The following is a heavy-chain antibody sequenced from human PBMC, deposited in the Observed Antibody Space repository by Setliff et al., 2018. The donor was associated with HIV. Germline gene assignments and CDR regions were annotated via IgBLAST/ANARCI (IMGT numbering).Heavy chain of an antibody. CDR1: GYTFTDSY. CDR3: ARARYGGFDH. D-gene: IGHD3-16*01. Sequence: GASVKVSCKASGYTFTDSYIHWVRQAPGQGLEWMGWISGYNGQTKDAQKFQGRLIMTTDTATSTSYMEMRSLRSDDTAIYYCARARYGGFDHWGQGSLVTVSS. J-gene: IGHJ4*02. CDR2: ISGYNGQT. V-gene: IGHV1-18*04.